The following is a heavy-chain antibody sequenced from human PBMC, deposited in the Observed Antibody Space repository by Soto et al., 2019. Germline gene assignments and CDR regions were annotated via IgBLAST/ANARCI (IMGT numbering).Heavy chain of an antibody. CDR1: GYTFTSYG. CDR2: ISAYNGNT. V-gene: IGHV1-18*01. J-gene: IGHJ6*03. D-gene: IGHD3-3*01. Sequence: QVQLVQSGAEVKKPGASVKVSCKASGYTFTSYGISWVRQAPGQGLEWMGWISAYNGNTNYAQKLQGRVTMTTDTSTSTAYIELRSLRSDDTAVYYCARFYMYYDFWSGYPSYYYYYMDVWGKGTTVTVSS. CDR3: ARFYMYYDFWSGYPSYYYYYMDV.